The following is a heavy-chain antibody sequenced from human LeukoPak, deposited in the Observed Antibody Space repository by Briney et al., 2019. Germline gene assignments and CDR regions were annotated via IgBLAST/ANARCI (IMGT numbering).Heavy chain of an antibody. CDR1: GFTFSSYS. D-gene: IGHD6-25*01. CDR3: ARGPSGGDAFDI. J-gene: IGHJ3*02. V-gene: IGHV3-48*01. Sequence: PGGSLRLSCAASGFTFSSYSMNWVRQAPGKGLEWVSYISSGSSTIYYADSVKGRFTISRDNAKTSLYLQMNSLRAEDTAVYYCARGPSGGDAFDIWGQGTMVTVSS. CDR2: ISSGSSTI.